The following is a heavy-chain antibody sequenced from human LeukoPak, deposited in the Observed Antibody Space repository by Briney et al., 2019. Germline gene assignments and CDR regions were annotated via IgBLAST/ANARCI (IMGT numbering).Heavy chain of an antibody. V-gene: IGHV3-23*01. Sequence: QPGGSLRLSCAASGFTFSSYAMSWVRQAPGKGLEWVSAISGSGGSTYYADSVKGRFTISRDNSKNSLYLQMNSLRAEDTAVYYCASSLFRSSSHPSNWGQGTLVTVSS. CDR3: ASSLFRSSSHPSN. CDR2: ISGSGGST. CDR1: GFTFSSYA. D-gene: IGHD6-13*01. J-gene: IGHJ4*02.